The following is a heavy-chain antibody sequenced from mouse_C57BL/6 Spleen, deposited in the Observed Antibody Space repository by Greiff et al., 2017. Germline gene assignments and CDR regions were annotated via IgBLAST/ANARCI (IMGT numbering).Heavy chain of an antibody. CDR3: ARSAYYGNYDWYFDV. D-gene: IGHD2-10*01. V-gene: IGHV1-43*01. Sequence: VQLQQSGPELVKPGASVKISCKASGYSFTGYYMHWVKQSSEKSLEWIGEINPSTGGTSYNQKFKGKATLTVDKSSSTAYMQLKSLTSEDAAVYYCARSAYYGNYDWYFDVWGTGTTVTVSS. CDR1: GYSFTGYY. J-gene: IGHJ1*03. CDR2: INPSTGGT.